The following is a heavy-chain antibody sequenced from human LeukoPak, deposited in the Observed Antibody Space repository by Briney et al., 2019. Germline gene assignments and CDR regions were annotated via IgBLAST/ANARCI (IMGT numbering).Heavy chain of an antibody. CDR1: GFTFSGNW. V-gene: IGHV3-7*01. Sequence: GGSLRLSCEASGFTFSGNWMSWVRQAPGKGLERVASINPDGSQKLYVESVKGRFTISRDNTRRSLYLQMNSLGSDDTAMYYCAKLLGTVTTYDSWGQGTRVTVSS. J-gene: IGHJ4*02. D-gene: IGHD2/OR15-2a*01. CDR3: AKLLGTVTTYDS. CDR2: INPDGSQK.